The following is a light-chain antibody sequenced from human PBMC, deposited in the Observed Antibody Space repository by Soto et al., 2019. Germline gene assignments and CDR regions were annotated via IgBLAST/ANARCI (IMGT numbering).Light chain of an antibody. V-gene: IGLV2-14*01. Sequence: QSALTQPASGSGSPGPSITISCTGTSSGVGGYNYVSWYQQHPGKAPKLMIYEVSNRPSGISNRFSGSKSGNTASLTISGLQPEDEADYGCSSYTSSSTLVFGGGTKLTVL. CDR2: EVS. J-gene: IGLJ3*02. CDR3: SSYTSSSTLV. CDR1: SSGVGGYNY.